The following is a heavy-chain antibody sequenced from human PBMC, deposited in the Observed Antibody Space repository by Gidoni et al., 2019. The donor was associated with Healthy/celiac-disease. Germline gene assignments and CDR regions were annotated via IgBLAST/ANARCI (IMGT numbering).Heavy chain of an antibody. D-gene: IGHD3-10*01. J-gene: IGHJ3*02. V-gene: IGHV4-39*01. CDR2: IYYSGST. CDR1: GGSISSSSYY. Sequence: QLQLQESGPGLVKPSETLSLTCTVSGGSISSSSYYWGWVRQPPGKGLEWIGSIYYSGSTYYNPSLKSRVTISVDTSKNQFSLMLSSVTAADSAVYYCARHRLLWDAFDIWGQGTMVTVSS. CDR3: ARHRLLWDAFDI.